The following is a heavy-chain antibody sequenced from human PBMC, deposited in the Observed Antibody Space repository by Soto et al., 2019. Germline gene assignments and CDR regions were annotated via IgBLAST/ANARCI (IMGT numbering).Heavy chain of an antibody. CDR1: GFTFSNYA. Sequence: EVQLLDSGGGLVQPGGSLRLSCAASGFTFSNYAMTWVRQAPGKVLDWVSHIIDSAGSTYYSDSANGRFTISRDNSQNTVYLQMNSLRAEDTAVYYCAKNNREGGLGIYVYWGQGSLVTVSS. D-gene: IGHD3-10*01. CDR3: AKNNREGGLGIYVY. CDR2: IIDSAGST. V-gene: IGHV3-23*01. J-gene: IGHJ4*02.